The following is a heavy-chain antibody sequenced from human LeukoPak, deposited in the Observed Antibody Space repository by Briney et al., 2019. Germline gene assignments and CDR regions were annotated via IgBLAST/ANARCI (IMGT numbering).Heavy chain of an antibody. D-gene: IGHD1-7*01. CDR2: INPNSGGT. CDR3: ARGQASTDWDYDNWFDP. CDR1: GYTFTGYY. Sequence: ASVKVSCKASGYTFTGYYMHWVRQAPGQGLEWMGWINPNSGGTNYAQKFQGWVTMTRDTSISTAYMELSRLRSDDTAVYYCARGQASTDWDYDNWFDPWGQGTLVTVSS. J-gene: IGHJ5*02. V-gene: IGHV1-2*04.